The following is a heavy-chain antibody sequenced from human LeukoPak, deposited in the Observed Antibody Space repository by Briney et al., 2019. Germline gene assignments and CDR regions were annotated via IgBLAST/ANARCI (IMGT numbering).Heavy chain of an antibody. CDR3: ARGYGDLNYFDY. J-gene: IGHJ4*02. D-gene: IGHD4-17*01. CDR1: GESISGFY. CDR2: IYYSGST. V-gene: IGHV4-59*12. Sequence: PSETLSLTCTVSGESISGFYWTWIRQPPGKGLEWIGYIYYSGSTNYNPSLKSRVTISVDTSKNQFSLKLSSVTAADTAVYYCARGYGDLNYFDYWGQGTLVTVSS.